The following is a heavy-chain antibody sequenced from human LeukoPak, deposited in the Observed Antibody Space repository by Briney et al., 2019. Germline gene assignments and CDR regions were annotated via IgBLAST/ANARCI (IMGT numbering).Heavy chain of an antibody. CDR3: AKDPWAFDWLLYLDY. V-gene: IGHV3-23*01. J-gene: IGHJ4*02. D-gene: IGHD3-9*01. CDR2: ISGSGGST. CDR1: GFTFSSYA. Sequence: PGGSLRLSCAASGFTFSSYAMSWVSQAPGKWMEWVSAISGSGGSTYYADSVKGRFTISRDNSKNTLYLQMNSLRAEDTAVYYCAKDPWAFDWLLYLDYWGQGTLVTVSS.